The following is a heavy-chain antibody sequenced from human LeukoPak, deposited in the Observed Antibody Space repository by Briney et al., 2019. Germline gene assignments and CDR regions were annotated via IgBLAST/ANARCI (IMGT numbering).Heavy chain of an antibody. Sequence: PWGSLRLSCAASGFTFSSYAMSWVRQAPGKGLEWVSAISGSGGSTYYADSVKGRFTISRDNSKNTLYLQMNSLRAEDTAVYYCAQEEQLLHLSFDYWGQGTLVTVSS. V-gene: IGHV3-23*01. CDR1: GFTFSSYA. D-gene: IGHD2-2*01. CDR3: AQEEQLLHLSFDY. CDR2: ISGSGGST. J-gene: IGHJ4*02.